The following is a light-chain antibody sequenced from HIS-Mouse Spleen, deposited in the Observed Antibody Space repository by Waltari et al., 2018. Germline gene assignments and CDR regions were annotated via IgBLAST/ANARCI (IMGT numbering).Light chain of an antibody. J-gene: IGLJ3*02. V-gene: IGLV2-23*01. CDR2: EGS. CDR1: SRDVGSYNL. CDR3: CSYAGSSTWV. Sequence: QSALTQPASVSGSPGQSITISCTGTSRDVGSYNLVSWYQQHPGKAPKRMIYEGSKRPSGVSNRFSGSKSGNTASLTISGLQAEDEADYYCCSYAGSSTWVFGGGTKLTVL.